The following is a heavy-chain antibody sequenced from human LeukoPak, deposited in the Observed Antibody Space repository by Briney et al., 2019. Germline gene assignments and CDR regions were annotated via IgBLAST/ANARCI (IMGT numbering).Heavy chain of an antibody. CDR1: GFTFRSYG. V-gene: IGHV3-21*01. CDR3: ARVYDVLTGGFDY. J-gene: IGHJ4*02. Sequence: GTSLRLSCAASGFTFRSYGMHWVRQAPGKGLEWVSFISSSSISIHYADPVKGRFTISRNNARDILYLQMDSLRVEDTAIYYCARVYDVLTGGFDYWGQGVPVTVSS. CDR2: ISSSSISI. D-gene: IGHD3-9*01.